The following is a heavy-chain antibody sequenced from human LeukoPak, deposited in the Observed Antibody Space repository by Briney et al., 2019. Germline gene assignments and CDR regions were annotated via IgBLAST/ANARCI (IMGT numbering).Heavy chain of an antibody. Sequence: GGSLRLSSAVSGFTFSNFWMSWVRQAPGRGLEWVANIHPEGNEKYHVESVKGRFTISRDNAKNLLFLQMNGLRVEDTAVYYCARGDDFSGDHWGQGTLVTVSS. J-gene: IGHJ4*02. D-gene: IGHD1-1*01. CDR3: ARGDDFSGDH. V-gene: IGHV3-7*04. CDR2: IHPEGNEK. CDR1: GFTFSNFW.